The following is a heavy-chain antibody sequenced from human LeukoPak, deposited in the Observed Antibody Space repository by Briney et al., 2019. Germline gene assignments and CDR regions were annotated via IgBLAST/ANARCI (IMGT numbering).Heavy chain of an antibody. J-gene: IGHJ4*02. Sequence: ASVKVSCKASGGTFSSYAISWVRQAPGQGLEWMGWISAYNGNTNYAQKLQGRVTMTTDTSTSTAYMELRSLRSDDTAVYYCARDRTLGGIAAAGVYFDYWGQGTLVTVSS. CDR1: GGTFSSYA. CDR2: ISAYNGNT. CDR3: ARDRTLGGIAAAGVYFDY. V-gene: IGHV1-18*01. D-gene: IGHD6-13*01.